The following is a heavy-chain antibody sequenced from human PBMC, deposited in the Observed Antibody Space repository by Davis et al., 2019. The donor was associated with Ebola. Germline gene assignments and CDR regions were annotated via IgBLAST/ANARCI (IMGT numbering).Heavy chain of an antibody. CDR1: GFTFSSYG. Sequence: GESLKISCAASGFTFSSYGMHWVRQAPGKGLEWVAVIWYDGSNKYYADSVRGRFTISRDNSKNPLYLQMNSLRAEDTAVYYCAREQPPFDYWGQGTLVTVSS. CDR2: IWYDGSNK. J-gene: IGHJ4*02. V-gene: IGHV3-33*01. D-gene: IGHD5-18*01. CDR3: AREQPPFDY.